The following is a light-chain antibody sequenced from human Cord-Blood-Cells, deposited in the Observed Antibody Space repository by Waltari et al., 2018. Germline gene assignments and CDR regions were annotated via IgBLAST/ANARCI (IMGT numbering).Light chain of an antibody. J-gene: IGLJ2*01. CDR1: SSDVWSYNH. Sequence: QSALTQPASVSGSPGQSITISCTGTSSDVWSYNHVSWYQQHPGKATKLMIYEGSKRPSRVTNRCAGSKSGNTASLTISGLQAEDEADYYGCSYAGSSTVVFGGGTKLTVL. CDR2: EGS. CDR3: CSYAGSSTVV. V-gene: IGLV2-23*01.